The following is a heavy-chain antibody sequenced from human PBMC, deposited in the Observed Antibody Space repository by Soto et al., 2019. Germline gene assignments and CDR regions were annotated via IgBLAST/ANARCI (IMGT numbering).Heavy chain of an antibody. CDR2: ISAGGGDT. CDR3: AKDLVRNGLGATMDY. Sequence: EAQLLESGGGLVQPGGSLRLSCAASEFTFSSYAMSWVRQAPRKGLEWVSGISAGGGDTNYADSVRGRFTISRDNSKNTLYLQMNSLRDEDTAVYYCAKDLVRNGLGATMDYWGQGTLVTVSS. D-gene: IGHD1-26*01. J-gene: IGHJ4*02. CDR1: EFTFSSYA. V-gene: IGHV3-23*01.